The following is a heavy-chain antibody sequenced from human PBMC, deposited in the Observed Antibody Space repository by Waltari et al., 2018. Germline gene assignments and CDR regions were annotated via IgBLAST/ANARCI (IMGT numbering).Heavy chain of an antibody. CDR1: GDSISNPF. Sequence: QVQLQESGPGLVKPSETLALTCTVSGDSISNPFCGWIRQAPGGGLDWIGFMYYSGSPYYNPSLGSRVTISVDRAQNQLSLKLTSATAADTAVYYCARLLGDGALDVWGQGTKVTVSS. D-gene: IGHD3-16*01. CDR2: MYYSGSP. V-gene: IGHV4-59*08. CDR3: ARLLGDGALDV. J-gene: IGHJ3*01.